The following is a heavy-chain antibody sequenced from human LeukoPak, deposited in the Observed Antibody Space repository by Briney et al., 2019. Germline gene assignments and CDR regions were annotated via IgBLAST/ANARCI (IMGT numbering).Heavy chain of an antibody. CDR2: ISHEGIEK. D-gene: IGHD6-19*01. V-gene: IGHV3-30*03. CDR1: GFTFSSSG. Sequence: GGSLRPSCAASGFTFSSSGMHWVRQAPGTGLEWVAFISHEGIEKYYADSVKGRLTISRDNSKNTLYLQMNSPRDEDTAVFYCATDRGWFFDNWGQGTLVTVAS. CDR3: ATDRGWFFDN. J-gene: IGHJ4*02.